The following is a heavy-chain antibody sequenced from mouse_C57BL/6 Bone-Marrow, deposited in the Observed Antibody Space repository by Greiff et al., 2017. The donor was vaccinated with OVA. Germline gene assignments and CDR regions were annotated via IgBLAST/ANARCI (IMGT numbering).Heavy chain of an antibody. V-gene: IGHV5-6*01. CDR2: ISSGGSYT. CDR3: ARAYYSNHYFDY. CDR1: GFTFSSYG. Sequence: EVQGVESGGDLVKPGGSLKLSCAASGFTFSSYGMSWVRQTPDKRLEWVATISSGGSYTYYPDSVKGRFTISRDNAKNTLYLQMSSLKSEDTAMYYCARAYYSNHYFDYWGQGTTLTVSS. J-gene: IGHJ2*01. D-gene: IGHD2-5*01.